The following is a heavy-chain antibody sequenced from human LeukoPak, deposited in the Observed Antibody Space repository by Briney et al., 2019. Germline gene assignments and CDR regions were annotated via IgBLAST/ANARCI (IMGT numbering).Heavy chain of an antibody. V-gene: IGHV3-48*03. Sequence: GGSLRLSCAASGFTFSSYEMSWVRQAPGKGLEWVSYISSSGSTIYYADSVKGRFIGSRDNTKNSLYLQMNSLRAEDTAIYYCARDLRIVSGSYLDYWGQGTLVTVSS. CDR3: ARDLRIVSGSYLDY. CDR1: GFTFSSYE. D-gene: IGHD1-26*01. CDR2: ISSSGSTI. J-gene: IGHJ4*02.